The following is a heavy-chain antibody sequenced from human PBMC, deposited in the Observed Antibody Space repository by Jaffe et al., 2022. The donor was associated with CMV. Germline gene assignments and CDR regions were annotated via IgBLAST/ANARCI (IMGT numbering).Heavy chain of an antibody. Sequence: QVQLVESGGGLVKPGGSLRLSCAASGFTFSDYYMSWIRQAPGKGLEWVSYISSSSSYTNYADSVKGRFTISRDNAKNSLYLQMNSLRAEDTAVYYCARVRGDCSGGSFAACWFDPWGQGTLVTVSS. V-gene: IGHV3-11*06. CDR3: ARVRGDCSGGSFAACWFDP. CDR1: GFTFSDYY. CDR2: ISSSSSYT. J-gene: IGHJ5*02. D-gene: IGHD2-15*01.